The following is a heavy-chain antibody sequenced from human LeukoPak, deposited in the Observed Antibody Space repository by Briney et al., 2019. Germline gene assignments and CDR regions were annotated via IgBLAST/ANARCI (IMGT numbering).Heavy chain of an antibody. J-gene: IGHJ5*02. CDR3: ARQEWELLNWFDP. D-gene: IGHD1-26*01. CDR2: IYYSGST. CDR1: GGSISSYY. V-gene: IGHV4-59*08. Sequence: PSETLSLTRTVSGGSISSYYWSWIRQPPGKGLEWIGYIYYSGSTNYNPSLKSRVTISVDTSKNQFSLKLSSVTAADTAVYYCARQEWELLNWFDPWGQGTLVTVSS.